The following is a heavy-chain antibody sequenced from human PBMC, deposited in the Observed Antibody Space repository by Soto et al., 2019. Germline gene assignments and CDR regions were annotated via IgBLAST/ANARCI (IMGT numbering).Heavy chain of an antibody. V-gene: IGHV1-2*02. J-gene: IGHJ6*02. CDR3: ARDGSRITRDYYYYYGMDV. D-gene: IGHD1-20*01. CDR1: GYTFTGYY. CDR2: INPNSGGT. Sequence: ASVKVSCKASGYTFTGYYMHWVRQAPGQGLEGMGWINPNSGGTNYAQKFQGRVTMTRDTTISTAYMELSRLRSDDTAVYYCARDGSRITRDYYYYYGMDVWGQGTTVTVS.